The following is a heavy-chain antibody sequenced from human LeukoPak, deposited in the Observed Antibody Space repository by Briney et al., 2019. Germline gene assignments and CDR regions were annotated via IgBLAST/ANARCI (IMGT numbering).Heavy chain of an antibody. D-gene: IGHD4-17*01. CDR2: IKQDGSEK. V-gene: IGHV3-7*03. Sequence: GGSLRLSCAASGFSFSSYRMSWVRQAPGKVLEWVANIKQDGSEKYYVDSVKGRFTISRDNAKNSLYLQMNSLRAEDTAVYYCARGGDLRDYGDYSYIPDFDYWGQGTLVTVSS. J-gene: IGHJ4*02. CDR3: ARGGDLRDYGDYSYIPDFDY. CDR1: GFSFSSYR.